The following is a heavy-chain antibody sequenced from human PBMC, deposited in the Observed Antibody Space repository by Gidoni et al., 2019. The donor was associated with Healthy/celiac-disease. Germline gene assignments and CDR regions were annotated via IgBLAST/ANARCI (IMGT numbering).Heavy chain of an antibody. Sequence: QVQLVQSGAAVKKPRSSVTVSCQASGGTFRSSAISWVRQAPGQGLEWMGGIIPIFGTANYAQKFQGRVTITADESTSTAYMELSSLRSEDTAVYYCARSPMGDYDFWSGYMYYFDYWGQGTLVTVSS. D-gene: IGHD3-3*01. J-gene: IGHJ4*02. CDR1: GGTFRSSA. V-gene: IGHV1-69*01. CDR3: ARSPMGDYDFWSGYMYYFDY. CDR2: IIPIFGTA.